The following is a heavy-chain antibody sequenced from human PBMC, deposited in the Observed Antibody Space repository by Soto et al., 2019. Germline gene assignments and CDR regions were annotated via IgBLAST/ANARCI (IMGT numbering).Heavy chain of an antibody. CDR3: ARGGTVTTYTYYYGGMDV. CDR1: GYTFTSYG. V-gene: IGHV1-18*01. D-gene: IGHD4-17*01. Sequence: ASVKVSCKASGYTFTSYGISWVRQAPGQGLEWMGWISAYNGNTNYAQKHQGRATMTTDTATSTAYMELRSLRSDDTAVYYCARGGTVTTYTYYYGGMDVWGQGTTVTVSS. J-gene: IGHJ6*02. CDR2: ISAYNGNT.